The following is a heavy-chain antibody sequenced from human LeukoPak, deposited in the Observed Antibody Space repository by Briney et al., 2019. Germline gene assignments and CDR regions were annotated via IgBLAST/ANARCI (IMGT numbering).Heavy chain of an antibody. CDR1: GFTFSSYS. CDR2: IRSSSSTI. J-gene: IGHJ4*02. V-gene: IGHV3-48*01. Sequence: GGSLRLSCAASGFTFSSYSMNWVRQAPGKGLEWVSYIRSSSSTIYYADSVKGRFTISRDNAKNSLYLQMNSLRVEDTALYYCAKTYSGYDGNDYWGQGTLVTVSS. D-gene: IGHD5-12*01. CDR3: AKTYSGYDGNDY.